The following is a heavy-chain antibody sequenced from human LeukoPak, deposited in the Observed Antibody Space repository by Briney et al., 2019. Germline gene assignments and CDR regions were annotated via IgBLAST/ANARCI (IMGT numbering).Heavy chain of an antibody. J-gene: IGHJ4*02. CDR1: GFTFSNYA. CDR2: IWFDGTNK. Sequence: GRSLRLSCAASGFTFSNYAMHWVRQAPGRGLELVAVIWFDGTNKYYGDSVRGRFTISRDNSKNRLYLQMNSLRAEDTAVYYCAKARGSGWHDPWYLDYWGQGTLVTVSS. CDR3: AKARGSGWHDPWYLDY. D-gene: IGHD6-19*01. V-gene: IGHV3-33*06.